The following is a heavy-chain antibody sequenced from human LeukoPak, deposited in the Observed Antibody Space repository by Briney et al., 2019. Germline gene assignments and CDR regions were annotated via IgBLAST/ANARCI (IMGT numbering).Heavy chain of an antibody. CDR1: GYTFTGYY. CDR3: AREGVYGIVVQVDAFDI. CDR2: INPNSGGT. D-gene: IGHD3-22*01. V-gene: IGHV1-2*06. Sequence: ASVKVSCKASGYTFTGYYMHWVRQAPGQGLEWMGRINPNSGGTNYAQKFQGRVTMTRDTPISTAYMELSRLRSDDTAVYYCAREGVYGIVVQVDAFDIWGQGTMVTVSS. J-gene: IGHJ3*02.